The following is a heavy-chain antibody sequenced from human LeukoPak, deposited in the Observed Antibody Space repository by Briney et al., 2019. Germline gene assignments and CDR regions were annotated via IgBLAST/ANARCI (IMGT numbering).Heavy chain of an antibody. CDR3: AVLGYCSGGSCYSTNHFDY. D-gene: IGHD2-15*01. CDR1: GFTFSSYG. J-gene: IGHJ4*02. Sequence: PGGSLRLSCAASGFTFSSYGMHWVRQAPGKGLEWVAVIWYDGSNKYYADSVKGRFTISRDNSKNTLYLQMNSLRAEDTAVYYSAVLGYCSGGSCYSTNHFDYWGQGTLVTVSS. CDR2: IWYDGSNK. V-gene: IGHV3-33*08.